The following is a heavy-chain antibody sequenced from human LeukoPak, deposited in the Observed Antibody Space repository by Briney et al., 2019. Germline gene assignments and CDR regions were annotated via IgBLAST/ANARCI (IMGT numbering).Heavy chain of an antibody. J-gene: IGHJ4*02. CDR2: VSSSSSFI. CDR3: AKGSVDWGLEGHFDY. Sequence: GGSLRLSCAASGFAFRTYNMNWVRQAPGEGVGWGSSVSSSSSFISYADSLKGRFIISRDNAKNSLYLQMNSLRAEDMALYYCAKGSVDWGLEGHFDYWGQGTLVTVSS. V-gene: IGHV3-21*04. D-gene: IGHD3-9*01. CDR1: GFAFRTYN.